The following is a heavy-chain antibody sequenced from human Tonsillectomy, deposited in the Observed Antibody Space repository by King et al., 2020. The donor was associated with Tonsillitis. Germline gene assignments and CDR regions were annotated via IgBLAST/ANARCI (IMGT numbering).Heavy chain of an antibody. Sequence: QLVQSGAEVKKPGASVKVSCKASGYTFTSYYMHWVRQAPGQGLEWMGIINPSGGSTSYAQKFQGRVTMTRDTSTSTVYMELSSLRSEDTAVYYCARPRRAVAGTGYYYYYYGMDVWGQGTTVTVSS. D-gene: IGHD6-19*01. CDR3: ARPRRAVAGTGYYYYYYGMDV. J-gene: IGHJ6*02. V-gene: IGHV1-46*03. CDR2: INPSGGST. CDR1: GYTFTSYY.